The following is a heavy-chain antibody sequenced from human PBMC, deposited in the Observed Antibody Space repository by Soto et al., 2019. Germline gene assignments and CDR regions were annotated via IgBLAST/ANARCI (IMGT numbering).Heavy chain of an antibody. CDR1: GFTFSSYS. CDR3: ATLPGLRDLYSSGWYFPDY. V-gene: IGHV3-21*01. J-gene: IGHJ4*02. D-gene: IGHD6-19*01. CDR2: ISSSSSYI. Sequence: EVQLVESGGGLVKPGGSLRLSCAASGFTFSSYSMNWVRQAPGKGLEWVSSISSSSSYIYYADSVKGRFTISRDNAKNSLYLQMNSLRAEDTAVYYCATLPGLRDLYSSGWYFPDYWGQGTLVTVSS.